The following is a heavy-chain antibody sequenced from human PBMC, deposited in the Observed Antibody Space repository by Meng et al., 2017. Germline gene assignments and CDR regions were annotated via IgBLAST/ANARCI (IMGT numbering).Heavy chain of an antibody. V-gene: IGHV4-34*01. D-gene: IGHD2-15*01. Sequence: QVQLKQWGAGLLKPSENLSCTCAVYGGSFSGYYWSWIRQPPGKGLEWIGEINHSGSTNYNPSLKSRVTISVDTSKNQFSLKLSSVTAADTAVYYCACPAKLGYCSGGSCYSFENWGQGTLVTVSS. CDR3: ACPAKLGYCSGGSCYSFEN. CDR1: GGSFSGYY. J-gene: IGHJ4*02. CDR2: INHSGST.